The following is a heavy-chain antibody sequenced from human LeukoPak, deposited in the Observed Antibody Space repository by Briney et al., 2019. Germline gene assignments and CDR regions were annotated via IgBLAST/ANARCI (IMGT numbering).Heavy chain of an antibody. V-gene: IGHV3-15*01. CDR3: STDCSGGSCDSEATSLV. CDR2: IKSKTDGGKT. J-gene: IGHJ4*02. D-gene: IGHD2-15*01. CDR1: GFTFTNAW. Sequence: GGSLRLSCAASGFTFTNAWMSWVRQAPGKGLEWVARIKSKTDGGKTDYAAPVKGRFTISRDDSKNTLYLQMNSLKTEDTAVYYCSTDCSGGSCDSEATSLVWGQGTLVTVSS.